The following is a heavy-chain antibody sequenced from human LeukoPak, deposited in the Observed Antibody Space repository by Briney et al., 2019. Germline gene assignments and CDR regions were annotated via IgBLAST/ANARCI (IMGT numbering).Heavy chain of an antibody. CDR1: GFTFSSYD. CDR2: IGTAGDT. Sequence: GGSLRLSCAASGFTFSSYDMHWVRQATGKGLEWVSAIGTAGDTYYPGSVKGRFTISRENAKNSLYLQMNSLRAGDTAVYYCARGSFDTYYDILTGYRSWWFDPWGQGTLVTVPS. V-gene: IGHV3-13*01. CDR3: ARGSFDTYYDILTGYRSWWFDP. J-gene: IGHJ5*02. D-gene: IGHD3-9*01.